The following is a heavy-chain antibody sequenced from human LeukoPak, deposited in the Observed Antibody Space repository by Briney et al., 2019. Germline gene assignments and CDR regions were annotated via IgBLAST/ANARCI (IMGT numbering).Heavy chain of an antibody. CDR2: IYHSGST. CDR3: ARRGDGYNFGIYDY. V-gene: IGHV4-38-2*01. CDR1: GYSISSGYY. Sequence: TLSLTCVVSGYSISSGYYWGWIRQPPGKGLEWIGSIYHSGSTYYNPSLKSRVTISVDTSKNQFSLKLSSVTAADTAVYYCARRGDGYNFGIYDYWGQGTLVTVSS. J-gene: IGHJ4*02. D-gene: IGHD5-24*01.